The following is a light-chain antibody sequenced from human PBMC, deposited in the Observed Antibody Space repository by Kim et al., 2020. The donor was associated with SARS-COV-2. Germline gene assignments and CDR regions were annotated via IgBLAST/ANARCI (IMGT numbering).Light chain of an antibody. CDR1: KLGDKY. J-gene: IGLJ2*01. V-gene: IGLV3-1*01. Sequence: SVSPGKTATITCSGDKLGDKYVCWYQQNTGQSPVVVIYQDRKRPSGIPERFSGSNSGNTATLTISGTQAMDEADYYCQAWDSSTVLFGGGTQLTVL. CDR2: QDR. CDR3: QAWDSSTVL.